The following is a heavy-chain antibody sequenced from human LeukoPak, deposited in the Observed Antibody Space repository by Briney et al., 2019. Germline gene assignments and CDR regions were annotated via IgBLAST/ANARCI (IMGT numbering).Heavy chain of an antibody. CDR1: GYTFSSYG. D-gene: IGHD2-21*01. CDR3: VKDPRDTYGTNWFVS. Sequence: PGGSLRLSCAGTGYTFSSYGMNWVRQAPGKGLEWVSSMSRNSDSEKYADSVRGRFTISRDNAKNSLHLQMNSLRVEDTAMYYCVKDPRDTYGTNWFVSWGQGTLLIVSS. V-gene: IGHV3-48*01. CDR2: MSRNSDSE. J-gene: IGHJ5*01.